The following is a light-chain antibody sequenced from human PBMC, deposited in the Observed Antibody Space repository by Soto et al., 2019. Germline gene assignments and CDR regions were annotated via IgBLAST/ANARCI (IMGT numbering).Light chain of an antibody. CDR1: QSVSSYS. Sequence: VLTQSPGTLSLSPGARATLSCRASQSVSSYSLAWYQQKHGQAPRLVMYGTSNRATGIPDRFSGSGSGTDVTITISRLEPEDFEVYDGQQYDSSPRTFGQGTRLEIK. CDR2: GTS. CDR3: QQYDSSPRT. J-gene: IGKJ5*01. V-gene: IGKV3-20*01.